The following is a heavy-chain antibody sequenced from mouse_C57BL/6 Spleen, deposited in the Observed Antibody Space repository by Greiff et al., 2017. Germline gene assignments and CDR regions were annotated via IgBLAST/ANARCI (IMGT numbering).Heavy chain of an antibody. CDR1: GYTFTSYW. CDR3: ASEDNGYSWFAY. D-gene: IGHD2-3*01. V-gene: IGHV1-55*01. CDR2: IYPGSGST. Sequence: QVQLQQSGAELVKPGASVKMSCTASGYTFTSYWITWVKQRPGQGLEWIGDIYPGSGSTNYNEKFKSKATLTVDTSSSTAYMQLSSLTSEDSAVYYCASEDNGYSWFAYWGQGTLVTVSA. J-gene: IGHJ3*01.